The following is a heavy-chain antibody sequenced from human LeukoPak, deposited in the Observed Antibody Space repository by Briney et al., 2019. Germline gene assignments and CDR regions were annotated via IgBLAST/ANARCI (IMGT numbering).Heavy chain of an antibody. V-gene: IGHV4-59*12. Sequence: SETLSLTCTVSGGSISSYYWSWIRQPPGKGLEWIGYIYYSGSTYYNPSLKSRVTISVDTSKNQFSLKLSSVTAADTAVYYCASPRFDYDILTGYGTSIDYWGQGTLVTVSS. CDR1: GGSISSYY. CDR2: IYYSGST. J-gene: IGHJ4*02. D-gene: IGHD3-9*01. CDR3: ASPRFDYDILTGYGTSIDY.